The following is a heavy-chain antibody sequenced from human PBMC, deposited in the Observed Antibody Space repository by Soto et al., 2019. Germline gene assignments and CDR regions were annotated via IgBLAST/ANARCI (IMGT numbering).Heavy chain of an antibody. CDR1: GFTFSGHW. Sequence: EVQLVESGGDLVQPGGSLRLSCAASGFTFSGHWMHWVRQVPGKGLEWVSRINTDGATSAYADSVKGRFTISRDNAKNTLYLQMSALRAEDTAVYYCAREAGDCSGTSCYRRAFDTWGQGTTVTVSS. CDR3: AREAGDCSGTSCYRRAFDT. D-gene: IGHD2-2*01. CDR2: INTDGATS. V-gene: IGHV3-74*03. J-gene: IGHJ3*02.